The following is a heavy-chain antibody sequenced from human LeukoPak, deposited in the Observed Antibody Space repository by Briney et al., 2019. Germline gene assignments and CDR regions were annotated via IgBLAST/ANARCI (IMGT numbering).Heavy chain of an antibody. J-gene: IGHJ4*02. CDR1: GFTFSNYW. V-gene: IGHV3-74*01. CDR2: INSDWSST. D-gene: IGHD4-17*01. Sequence: GRSLRLSCAASGFTFSNYWMHWVRQAPGKGLVWVSRINSDWSSTTSADSVKGRFTISRDNAKNTLYLQMNSLRAEDTAVYYCAKGGATVIDYWGQGTLVTVSS. CDR3: AKGGATVIDY.